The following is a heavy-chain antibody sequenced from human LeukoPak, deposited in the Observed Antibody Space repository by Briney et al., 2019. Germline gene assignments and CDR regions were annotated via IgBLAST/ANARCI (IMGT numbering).Heavy chain of an antibody. CDR1: GGSISSYY. D-gene: IGHD3-22*01. CDR3: ARVADSRGDYPYYFDY. Sequence: SETLSLTCTVSGGSISSYYWSWIRQPPGKGLEWIGYIYYSGSTTYNPSLKSRVTISVDTSKNQFSLKLSSVTAADTAVYYCARVADSRGDYPYYFDYWGQGTLVTVSS. CDR2: IYYSGST. V-gene: IGHV4-59*01. J-gene: IGHJ4*02.